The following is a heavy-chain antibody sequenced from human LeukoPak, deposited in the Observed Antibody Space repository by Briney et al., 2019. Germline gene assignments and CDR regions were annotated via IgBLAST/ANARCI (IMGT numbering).Heavy chain of an antibody. V-gene: IGHV3-23*01. Sequence: GGSLTLSCAASGFTFSSYAMSWVRQAPGKGLEWVSGIGGSSDSTYYADSVKGRFTISRDNSKNTLYLQMNSLRAEDTAVYYCANQVGATFNWGQGTLVTVSS. J-gene: IGHJ4*02. D-gene: IGHD1-26*01. CDR1: GFTFSSYA. CDR3: ANQVGATFN. CDR2: IGGSSDST.